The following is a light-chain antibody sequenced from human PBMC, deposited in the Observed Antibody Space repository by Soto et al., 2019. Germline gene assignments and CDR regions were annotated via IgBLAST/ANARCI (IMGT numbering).Light chain of an antibody. Sequence: EIVMTQSPATLSVSPGERATLSCRASQSVSSNLAWYQQKPGQAPRLLIYGASTRATGIPARSSGSGSGTEFTLTISSLQSEDFAVYYCQQYNNWPLKTFGPGTKVDIK. V-gene: IGKV3-15*01. CDR1: QSVSSN. CDR3: QQYNNWPLKT. CDR2: GAS. J-gene: IGKJ3*01.